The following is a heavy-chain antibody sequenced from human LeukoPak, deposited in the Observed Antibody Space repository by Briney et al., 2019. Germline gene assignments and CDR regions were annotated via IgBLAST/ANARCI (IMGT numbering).Heavy chain of an antibody. CDR2: INPNSGGT. D-gene: IGHD3-10*01. J-gene: IGHJ4*02. Sequence: GASVKVSCKASGYTFTAYYMHWVRQAPGQGLEWMGRINPNSGGTNYAQKFQGRVTMTRDTPISTAYMELSRLRTDDTAVYYCARGSRFGEFYFDYWGQGTLVTVSS. CDR3: ARGSRFGEFYFDY. CDR1: GYTFTAYY. V-gene: IGHV1-2*06.